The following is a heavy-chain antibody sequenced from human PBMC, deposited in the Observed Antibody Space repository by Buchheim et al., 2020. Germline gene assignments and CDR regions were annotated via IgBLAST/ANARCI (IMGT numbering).Heavy chain of an antibody. V-gene: IGHV1-3*01. CDR1: GYTFTSYA. CDR3: ARAPTYYYDSSGYYHNWFDP. J-gene: IGHJ5*02. Sequence: QVQLVQSGAEVKKPGASVKVSCKASGYTFTSYAMHWVRQAPGQRLEWMGWINAGNGNTKYSQKFQGRVTITRDTSASTAYMKLSSLRSEDTAVYYCARAPTYYYDSSGYYHNWFDPWGQGTL. D-gene: IGHD3-22*01. CDR2: INAGNGNT.